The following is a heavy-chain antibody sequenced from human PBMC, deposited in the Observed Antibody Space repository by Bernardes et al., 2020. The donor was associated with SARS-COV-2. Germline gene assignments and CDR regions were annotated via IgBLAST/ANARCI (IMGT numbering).Heavy chain of an antibody. D-gene: IGHD3-10*01. CDR2: FHPEDGET. J-gene: IGHJ6*02. CDR3: ATATVQGPVNNYYYGMDV. V-gene: IGHV1-24*01. CDR1: GYTVTELS. Sequence: ASVKVSCKVSGYTVTELSMHWVRQGPGKGLEWMGGFHPEDGETIHAQKLQGRVTMTEDTSTNTAYMELSSLRSEDTAVYYCATATVQGPVNNYYYGMDVWGQGTTVTVSS.